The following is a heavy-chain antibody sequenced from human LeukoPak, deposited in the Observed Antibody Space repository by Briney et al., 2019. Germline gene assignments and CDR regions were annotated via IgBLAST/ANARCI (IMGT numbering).Heavy chain of an antibody. Sequence: PGGSLRLSCAASGFSFSNYWMHWVRQAPGKGLVWVTRMNSDGSATYYADSVQGRFTISRDNAKNTLYLQMNSLRAEDTAMYFCAKGPNYFDSWGRGTLVTVSS. V-gene: IGHV3-74*01. CDR2: MNSDGSAT. CDR3: AKGPNYFDS. CDR1: GFSFSNYW. J-gene: IGHJ4*02.